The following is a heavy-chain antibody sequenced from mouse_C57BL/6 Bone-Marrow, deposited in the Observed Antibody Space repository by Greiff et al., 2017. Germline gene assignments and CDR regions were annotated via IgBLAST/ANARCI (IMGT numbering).Heavy chain of an antibody. D-gene: IGHD2-3*01. CDR2: ISSGGSYT. CDR1: GFTFSSYG. J-gene: IGHJ3*01. Sequence: EVQGVESGGDLVKPGGSLKLSCAASGFTFSSYGMSWVRQTPDKRLEWVATISSGGSYTYYPDSVKGRFTISRDKAKNTLYLQMSSLKSEDTAMYYCARRWLLRTWFAYWGQGTLVTVSA. V-gene: IGHV5-6*01. CDR3: ARRWLLRTWFAY.